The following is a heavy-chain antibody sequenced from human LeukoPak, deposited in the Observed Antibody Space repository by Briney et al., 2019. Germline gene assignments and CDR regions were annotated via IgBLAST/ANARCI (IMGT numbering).Heavy chain of an antibody. CDR3: ARTPMFYFYGMDV. CDR1: GFTVSSNY. V-gene: IGHV3-66*01. J-gene: IGHJ6*02. D-gene: IGHD2-15*01. CDR2: IYNGGNT. Sequence: GGSLRLSCAASGFTVSSNYMRWVRQAPGKGLEWVSFIYNGGNTDYADSVKGRFTISRDKSKSTVYTEMNSLRAEDTAVYYCARTPMFYFYGMDVWGQGTTVTVSS.